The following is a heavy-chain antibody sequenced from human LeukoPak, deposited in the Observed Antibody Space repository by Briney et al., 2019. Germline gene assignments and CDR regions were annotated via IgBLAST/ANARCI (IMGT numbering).Heavy chain of an antibody. CDR1: SGSFSGYY. J-gene: IGHJ4*02. D-gene: IGHD4-11*01. CDR2: INHSGST. Sequence: SETLSLTCAVYSGSFSGYYWSWIRQPPGKGLEWIGEINHSGSTNYNPSLKSRVTISVDTSKNQFSLKLSSVTAADTAVYYCARGGPTVTIDYWGQGTLVTVSS. V-gene: IGHV4-34*01. CDR3: ARGGPTVTIDY.